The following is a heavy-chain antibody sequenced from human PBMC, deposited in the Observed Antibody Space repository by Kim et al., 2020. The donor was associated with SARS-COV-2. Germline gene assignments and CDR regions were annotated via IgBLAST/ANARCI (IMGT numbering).Heavy chain of an antibody. Sequence: ETLSLTCTVSGGPISSYYWSWIRQPPGKGLEWIGYIYYSGSTNYNPSLKSRVTISVDTSKNQFSLKLSSVTAADTAVYYCARLKAYSSGFGWGQGTLVTDSS. J-gene: IGHJ4*02. CDR2: IYYSGST. V-gene: IGHV4-59*01. D-gene: IGHD6-19*01. CDR3: ARLKAYSSGFG. CDR1: GGPISSYY.